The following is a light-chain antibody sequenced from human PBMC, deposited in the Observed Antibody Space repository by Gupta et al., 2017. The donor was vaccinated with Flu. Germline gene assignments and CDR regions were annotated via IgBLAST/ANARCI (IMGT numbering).Light chain of an antibody. CDR3: QSYDSVTRDVV. Sequence: KFMLTPPHSVSGSPGKTVTISCTRSSGSIATTYVQWYQQRPGSSPTTMIYEEIQRPSGVADRFSGSIDRSSTSAYLNISGLKSEDEADYLCQSYDSVTRDVVCGGGTKLTVL. V-gene: IGLV6-57*01. CDR1: SGSIATTY. J-gene: IGLJ2*01. CDR2: EEI.